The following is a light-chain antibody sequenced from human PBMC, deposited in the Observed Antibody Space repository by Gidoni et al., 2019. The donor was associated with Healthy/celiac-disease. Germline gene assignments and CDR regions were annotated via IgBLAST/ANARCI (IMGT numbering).Light chain of an antibody. V-gene: IGKV1-39*01. CDR3: QQSYSTLWT. CDR1: QSISSY. Sequence: DIQMTQSPSSLSASVGDRVTITCRASQSISSYLNCYQQKPGKAPKLLIYAASSLKSGVPSRFSGSGSGTDFTLTISSLQPEDFATYYCQQSYSTLWTFGQGTKVEIK. CDR2: AAS. J-gene: IGKJ1*01.